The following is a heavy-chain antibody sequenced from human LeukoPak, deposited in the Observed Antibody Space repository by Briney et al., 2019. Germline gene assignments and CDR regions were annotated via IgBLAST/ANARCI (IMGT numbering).Heavy chain of an antibody. CDR3: ASAGIAVAGTNDYYYYGMDV. J-gene: IGHJ6*02. Sequence: ASVTVSCTASGYTFTSYYMHWVRQAPGQGLEWMGIINPSGGSTSYAQKFQGRVTMTRDTSTSTVYMELSSLRSEDTAVYYCASAGIAVAGTNDYYYYGMDVWGQGTTVTVSS. V-gene: IGHV1-46*01. CDR1: GYTFTSYY. D-gene: IGHD6-19*01. CDR2: INPSGGST.